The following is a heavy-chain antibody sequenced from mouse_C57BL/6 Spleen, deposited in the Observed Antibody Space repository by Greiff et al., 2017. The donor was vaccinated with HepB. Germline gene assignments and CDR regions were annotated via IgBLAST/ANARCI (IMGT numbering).Heavy chain of an antibody. D-gene: IGHD1-1*01. V-gene: IGHV1-80*01. CDR2: IYPGDGDT. CDR3: ARSGITTVVDLDY. Sequence: QVQLKESGAELVKPGASVKISCKASGYAFSSYWMNWVKQRPGKGLEWIGQIYPGDGDTNYNGKFKGKATLTADKSSSTAYMQLSSLTSEDSAVYFCARSGITTVVDLDYWGQGTTLTVSS. J-gene: IGHJ2*01. CDR1: GYAFSSYW.